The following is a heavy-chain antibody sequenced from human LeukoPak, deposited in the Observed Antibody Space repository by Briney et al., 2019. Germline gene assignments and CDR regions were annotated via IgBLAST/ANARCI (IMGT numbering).Heavy chain of an antibody. CDR1: GGSFSGYY. CDR2: INHSGST. Sequence: PSETLSLTCAVYGGSFSGYYWSWIRQPPGKGLEWIGEINHSGSTYYNPSLKSRVTISVDTSKNQFSLKLSSVTAADTAVYYRARVGAYYDSSGYFISWQSAIAFDIWGQGTMVTVSS. D-gene: IGHD3-22*01. V-gene: IGHV4-34*01. J-gene: IGHJ3*02. CDR3: ARVGAYYDSSGYFISWQSAIAFDI.